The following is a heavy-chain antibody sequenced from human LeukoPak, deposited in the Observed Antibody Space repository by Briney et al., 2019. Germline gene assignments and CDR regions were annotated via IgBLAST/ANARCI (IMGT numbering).Heavy chain of an antibody. CDR1: GFTVSSNY. D-gene: IGHD5-24*01. CDR3: AREGDGYNSELRSFDY. J-gene: IGHJ4*02. CDR2: IYSGGST. V-gene: IGHV3-66*01. Sequence: GGSLRLSCAASGFTVSSNYMSWVRQAPGKGLEWVSVIYSGGSTYYADSVKGRFTISRDNSKNTLYLQMNSLRAEDTAVYYCAREGDGYNSELRSFDYWGQGTLVTVSS.